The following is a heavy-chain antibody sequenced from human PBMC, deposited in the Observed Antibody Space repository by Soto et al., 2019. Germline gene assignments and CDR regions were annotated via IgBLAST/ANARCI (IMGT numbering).Heavy chain of an antibody. CDR2: MNPNSGNT. CDR3: AGEERMGDGFGL. CDR1: GYTFTSYD. V-gene: IGHV1-8*01. D-gene: IGHD1-1*01. J-gene: IGHJ3*01. Sequence: QVPLVQSGAEVKKPGASVKVSCQASGYTFTSYDINWVRQAPGQGLEWMGWMNPNSGNTGYAQKFQGRDRTTRNTYISTVYMELRSLRSEDTTVYYCAGEERMGDGFGLWGQGTMVTVSS.